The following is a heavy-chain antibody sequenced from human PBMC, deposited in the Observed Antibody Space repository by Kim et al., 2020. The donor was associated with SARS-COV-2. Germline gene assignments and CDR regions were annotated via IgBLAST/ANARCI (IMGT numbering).Heavy chain of an antibody. Sequence: GGSLRLSCAASGFTVSSNYMSWVRQAPGKGLEWVSVIYSGGSTYYADSVKGRFTISRDNSKNTLYLQMNSLRAEDTAVYYCARDRGTEYFQHWGQGTLVTVSS. D-gene: IGHD3-10*01. CDR2: IYSGGST. J-gene: IGHJ1*01. V-gene: IGHV3-53*01. CDR1: GFTVSSNY. CDR3: ARDRGTEYFQH.